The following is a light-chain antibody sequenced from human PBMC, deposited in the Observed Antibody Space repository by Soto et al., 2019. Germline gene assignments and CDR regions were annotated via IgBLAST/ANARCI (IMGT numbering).Light chain of an antibody. Sequence: DIQMTQSPSTLSASVGDRVTITCRASQSISSWLAWYQQKPGEAPKLLIYRASRLQSGVPARFSGSGSGTEYTLIIVSLQPDDFATYSCQQYNSYSPFTFGQGTKLEIK. CDR2: RAS. CDR1: QSISSW. CDR3: QQYNSYSPFT. V-gene: IGKV1-5*03. J-gene: IGKJ2*01.